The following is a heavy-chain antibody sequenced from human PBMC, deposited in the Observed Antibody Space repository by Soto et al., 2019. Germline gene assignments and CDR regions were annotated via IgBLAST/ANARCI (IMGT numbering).Heavy chain of an antibody. CDR1: GFSLSTSGVG. V-gene: IGHV2-5*02. Sequence: QITLKESGPTLVKPTQTLTLTCTFSGFSLSTSGVGVGWIRQPPGKALEWLALIYWDDDKRYSPSLKSRLTIPKDPSKNQVVLTMTNMDPVDTATYYCAHTRSQWLPEPYYFDDWGQGTLVTVSS. CDR3: AHTRSQWLPEPYYFDD. CDR2: IYWDDDK. J-gene: IGHJ4*02. D-gene: IGHD6-19*01.